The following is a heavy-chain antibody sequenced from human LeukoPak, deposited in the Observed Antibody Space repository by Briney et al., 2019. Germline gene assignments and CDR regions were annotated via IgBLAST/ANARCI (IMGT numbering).Heavy chain of an antibody. CDR3: AAGYCSSTSCYGEGYFDY. V-gene: IGHV1-58*01. J-gene: IGHJ4*02. CDR2: IVVGSGNT. D-gene: IGHD2-2*01. CDR1: GFTFTSSA. Sequence: SVKVSCKASGFTFTSSAVQWVRQARGQRLEWIGWIVVGSGNTNYAQKFQERVTIIRDMSTSTAYMELSSLRSEDTAVYYCAAGYCSSTSCYGEGYFDYWGQGTLVTVSS.